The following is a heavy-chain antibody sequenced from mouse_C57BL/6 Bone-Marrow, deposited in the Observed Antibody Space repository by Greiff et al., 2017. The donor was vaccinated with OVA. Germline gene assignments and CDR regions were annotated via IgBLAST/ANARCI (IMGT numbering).Heavy chain of an antibody. CDR3: ARHRSYFDY. V-gene: IGHV5-12*01. Sequence: EVMLVESGGGLVQPGGSLKLSCAASGFTFSDYYMYWVRQTPEKRLEWVAYISNGGGSTYYTDTVKGRFTISRDNTKNTLYLQMSRLKSEDTAMYYCARHRSYFDYWGQGTTLTVSS. CDR1: GFTFSDYY. CDR2: ISNGGGST. J-gene: IGHJ2*01.